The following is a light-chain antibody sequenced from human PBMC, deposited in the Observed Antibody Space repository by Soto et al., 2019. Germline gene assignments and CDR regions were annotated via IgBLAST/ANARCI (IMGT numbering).Light chain of an antibody. CDR3: GTWDSDLNAGV. J-gene: IGLJ3*02. CDR1: SSNVGKNF. Sequence: QSVLTQSPSVSAAPGQKVTISCSGGSSNVGKNFVSWYQLLPGTVPKRLIYEDRKRPSGIPDRFSGSKSATSATLDITGLQTGDEADYYCGTWDSDLNAGVFGGGTKLTVL. V-gene: IGLV1-51*02. CDR2: EDR.